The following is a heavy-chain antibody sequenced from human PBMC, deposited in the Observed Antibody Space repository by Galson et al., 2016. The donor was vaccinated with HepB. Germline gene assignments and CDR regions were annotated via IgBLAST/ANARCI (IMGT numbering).Heavy chain of an antibody. CDR3: ARDAYNYYYYYGMDV. Sequence: SETLSLTCAVYGGSFSDYKWSWIRQAPGKGLEWIGEINDSGTTNYNPSLESRVTISVDTTKNQFSLNLTSVTAADTAVYYCARDAYNYYYYYGMDVWGQGTTVTVS. J-gene: IGHJ6*02. D-gene: IGHD4-11*01. V-gene: IGHV4-34*01. CDR2: INDSGTT. CDR1: GGSFSDYK.